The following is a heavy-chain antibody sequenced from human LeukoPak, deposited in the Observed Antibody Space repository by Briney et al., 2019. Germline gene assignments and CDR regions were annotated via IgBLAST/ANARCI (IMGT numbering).Heavy chain of an antibody. D-gene: IGHD6-13*01. V-gene: IGHV4-34*01. CDR2: INHSGST. CDR1: GGSFSGYY. Sequence: SETLSLTCAVYGGSFSGYYWSWTRQPPGKGLEWIGEINHSGSTNYNPSLKSRVAMSVDTSKNQFSLKVSSVTAADTAVYYCARGLSIAAAGTGYAFDIWGQGTMVTVSS. J-gene: IGHJ3*02. CDR3: ARGLSIAAAGTGYAFDI.